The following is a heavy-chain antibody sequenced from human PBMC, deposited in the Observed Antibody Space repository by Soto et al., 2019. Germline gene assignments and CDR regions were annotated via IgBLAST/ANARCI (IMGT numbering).Heavy chain of an antibody. Sequence: SETLSLTCTVSGGSISSGDYYWGWVRQPPGKGLEWIGTFYHSGNTYYNQSLESRVTISVDTSKNQFSLNVNSVTAADTAVYYFARLRGYCTVPKCYGDYARDPWAQGTTVTVSA. CDR1: GGSISSGDYY. J-gene: IGHJ5*02. D-gene: IGHD4-17*01. CDR3: ARLRGYCTVPKCYGDYARDP. V-gene: IGHV4-39*01. CDR2: FYHSGNT.